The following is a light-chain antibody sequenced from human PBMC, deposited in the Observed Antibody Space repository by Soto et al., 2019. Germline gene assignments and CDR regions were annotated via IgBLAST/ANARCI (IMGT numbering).Light chain of an antibody. CDR1: QSVSSN. V-gene: IGKV3-15*01. Sequence: EIVMTQSPATLSVSPGERATLSCRASQSVSSNLAWYQQKPGQAPRLLIYGASTRATGIPARFSGSGSGTEFPLTISSLQSEDFAVYYCQQYNNWPPWTFGQGTKVAI. J-gene: IGKJ1*01. CDR2: GAS. CDR3: QQYNNWPPWT.